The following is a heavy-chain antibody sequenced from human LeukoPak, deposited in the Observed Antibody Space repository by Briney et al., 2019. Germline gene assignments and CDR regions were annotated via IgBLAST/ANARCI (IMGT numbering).Heavy chain of an antibody. Sequence: GESLKIPCKGSGYSFTSYWIGWVRQIPGKGLEWMGIIYPGDSYTRYSPSFQGQGTISADKSNSPAYLQWSSLKASDTAMYYCARERYCSGGSCSFDPGGQGTLVTVSS. CDR2: IYPGDSYT. CDR1: GYSFTSYW. V-gene: IGHV5-51*01. D-gene: IGHD2-15*01. CDR3: ARERYCSGGSCSFDP. J-gene: IGHJ5*02.